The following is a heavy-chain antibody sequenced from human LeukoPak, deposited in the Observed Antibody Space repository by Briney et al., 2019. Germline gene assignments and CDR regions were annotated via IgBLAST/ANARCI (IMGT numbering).Heavy chain of an antibody. CDR1: GFTSSSYV. Sequence: GGSLRLSCAASGFTSSSYVMHWVRQAPGKGLEWVGRIKSKTDGGTTDYAAPVKGRFTISRDDSKNTLYLQMNSLKTEDTAVYYCTTAGEEWELQIGAFDIWGQGTMVTVSS. D-gene: IGHD1-26*01. CDR2: IKSKTDGGTT. CDR3: TTAGEEWELQIGAFDI. V-gene: IGHV3-15*01. J-gene: IGHJ3*02.